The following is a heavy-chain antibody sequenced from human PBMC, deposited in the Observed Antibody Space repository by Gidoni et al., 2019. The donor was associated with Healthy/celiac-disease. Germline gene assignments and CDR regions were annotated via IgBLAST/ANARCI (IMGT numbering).Heavy chain of an antibody. J-gene: IGHJ5*02. V-gene: IGHV3-30-3*01. CDR3: ARGNWFDP. Sequence: VQLVESGGGLVKPGRSLRLSCETSGFTFSSYAMHWVRQAPGKGLVWVAVISYDGSNKYYADSVKGRFTISRDNSKNTLYLQMNSLRAEDTAVYYCARGNWFDPWGQGTLVTVSS. CDR1: GFTFSSYA. CDR2: ISYDGSNK.